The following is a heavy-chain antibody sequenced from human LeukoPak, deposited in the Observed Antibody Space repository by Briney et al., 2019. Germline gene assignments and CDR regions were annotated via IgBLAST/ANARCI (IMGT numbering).Heavy chain of an antibody. J-gene: IGHJ3*02. CDR1: GYTFTGYY. CDR2: INPNSGGT. V-gene: IGHV1-2*02. Sequence: GASVKVSCKASGYTFTGYYMHWVRQAPGQGLEWMGWINPNSGGTNYAQKFQGRVTMTRDTSISTAYMELSRLRSDDTAVYYCARDGTSYYDSSGYAFDIWGQGTMVTVSS. CDR3: ARDGTSYYDSSGYAFDI. D-gene: IGHD3-22*01.